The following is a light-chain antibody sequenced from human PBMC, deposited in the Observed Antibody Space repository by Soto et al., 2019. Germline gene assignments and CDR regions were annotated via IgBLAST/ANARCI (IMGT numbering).Light chain of an antibody. CDR3: QQYNTWPFT. CDR2: SAS. J-gene: IGKJ3*01. CDR1: QNVNID. Sequence: EIVLTQSPATLSVSPGERATLSGRASQNVNIDLVWYQQKPGQAPKVLIFSASARDTGIPARFIGGGSETEFTLTISSLQPEDSAVYFCQQYNTWPFTFGPGTKVDIK. V-gene: IGKV3D-15*01.